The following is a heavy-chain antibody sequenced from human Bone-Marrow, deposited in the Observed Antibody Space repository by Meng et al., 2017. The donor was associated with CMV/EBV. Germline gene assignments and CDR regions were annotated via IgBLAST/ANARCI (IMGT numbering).Heavy chain of an antibody. CDR1: GFTFSSYW. CDR2: IKQDGSEK. D-gene: IGHD6-13*01. V-gene: IGHV3-7*02. Sequence: GEALKISCAASGFTFSSYWMSWVRQAPGKGLEWVANIKQDGSEKYYVDSVKGRFTISRDNAKNSLYLQMNSLGAEDTAVCYCASSYSSRSPLGFDYWGQGTLVTVSS. J-gene: IGHJ4*02. CDR3: ASSYSSRSPLGFDY.